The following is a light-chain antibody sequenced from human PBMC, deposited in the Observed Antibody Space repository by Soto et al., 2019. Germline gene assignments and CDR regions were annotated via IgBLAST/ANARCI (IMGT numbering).Light chain of an antibody. V-gene: IGKV3-11*01. CDR3: HQRQSWPRT. J-gene: IGKJ1*01. Sequence: EFVLTQSPATLSSFPGDRVTLSFRASQYINTRLAWYQHRPGQAPRLLIYQTSIRAAGIPARFSASGSGTDFTLTISDVQPEDFALYYCHQRQSWPRTFGQGTKVDIK. CDR2: QTS. CDR1: QYINTR.